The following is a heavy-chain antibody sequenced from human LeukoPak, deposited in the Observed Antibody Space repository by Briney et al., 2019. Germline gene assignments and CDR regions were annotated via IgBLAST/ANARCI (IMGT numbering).Heavy chain of an antibody. CDR3: AGGIAVADYYYYYMDV. D-gene: IGHD6-19*01. J-gene: IGHJ6*03. CDR1: GGTFSSYA. CDR2: IIPIFGTA. V-gene: IGHV1-69*05. Sequence: SSVKVSCKASGGTFSSYAISWVRQAPGQGLEWMGRIIPIFGTANHAQKFQGRVTITTDESTSTAYMELSSLRSEDTAVYYCAGGIAVADYYYYYMDVWGKGTTVTVSS.